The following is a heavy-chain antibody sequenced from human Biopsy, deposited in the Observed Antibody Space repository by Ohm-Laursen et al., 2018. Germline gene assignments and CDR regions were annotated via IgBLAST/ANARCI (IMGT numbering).Heavy chain of an antibody. V-gene: IGHV4-39*01. Sequence: SETLSLTCTVSGGSISDSTYHWGWIRQSPRKGLEWIGNIYYSGNTDYSPSLKSRVTISVDTSNNQFSLKLRSVTAADTAVYYCARQVDFWSGYVDYWGQGTLVAVSS. D-gene: IGHD3-3*01. CDR1: GGSISDSTYH. J-gene: IGHJ4*02. CDR2: IYYSGNT. CDR3: ARQVDFWSGYVDY.